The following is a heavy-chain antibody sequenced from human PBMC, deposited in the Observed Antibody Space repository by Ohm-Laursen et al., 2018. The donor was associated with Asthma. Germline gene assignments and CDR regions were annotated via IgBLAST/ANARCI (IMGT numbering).Heavy chain of an antibody. CDR3: ATDYGDYYFDY. CDR2: INPSGGST. J-gene: IGHJ4*02. V-gene: IGHV1-46*03. Sequence: ASVKVSCKASGYTFTSYYMHWVRQAPGQGLEWMGIINPSGGSTSYAQKFQGRVTMTRDTSTSTVYMGLSSLRSEDTAVYYCATDYGDYYFDYWGQGTLVTVSS. D-gene: IGHD4-17*01. CDR1: GYTFTSYY.